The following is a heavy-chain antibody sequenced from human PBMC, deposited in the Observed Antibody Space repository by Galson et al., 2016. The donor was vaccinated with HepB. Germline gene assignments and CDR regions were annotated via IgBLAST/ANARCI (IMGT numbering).Heavy chain of an antibody. D-gene: IGHD2-2*01. CDR3: ARAAIIPGARMVFDP. CDR1: GASISDSNW. V-gene: IGHV4-4*02. J-gene: IGHJ5*02. Sequence: SETLSLTCAVSGASISDSNWWTWVRQVPGKGLKWIGEIYHTGTSNNNPFLSSRFTLSVDKSRNQFSLNLTSVTAADTAVYYCARAAIIPGARMVFDPWGQGTLVTVSS. CDR2: IYHTGTS.